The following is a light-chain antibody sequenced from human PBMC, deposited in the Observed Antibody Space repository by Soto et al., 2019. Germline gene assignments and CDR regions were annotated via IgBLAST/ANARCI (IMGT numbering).Light chain of an antibody. J-gene: IGKJ1*01. Sequence: DIQMTQSPSTLSASVGDRVTITCRASQDIVNWLAWYQHTPGKAPQLLIFDASTLQSGVPSRFIGSASGTEFTLTINNLRPDDLGTYFCQQYNSYPGTFGQGTKVEIK. V-gene: IGKV1-5*01. CDR3: QQYNSYPGT. CDR2: DAS. CDR1: QDIVNW.